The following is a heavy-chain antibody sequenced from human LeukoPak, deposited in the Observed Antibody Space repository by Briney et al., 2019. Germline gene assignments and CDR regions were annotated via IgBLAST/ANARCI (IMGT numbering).Heavy chain of an antibody. V-gene: IGHV3-21*01. D-gene: IGHD3-3*01. J-gene: IGHJ3*02. CDR3: ARGITIFGVVINAFDI. CDR1: GFTFSGYT. CDR2: ISSSSYI. Sequence: GGSLRLSCAASGFTFSGYTMNWVRQAPGKGLEWVSSISSSSYIYYADSVKGRFTISRDNAKNSLYLQMNSLRAEDTAVYYCARGITIFGVVINAFDIWGQGTTVTVSS.